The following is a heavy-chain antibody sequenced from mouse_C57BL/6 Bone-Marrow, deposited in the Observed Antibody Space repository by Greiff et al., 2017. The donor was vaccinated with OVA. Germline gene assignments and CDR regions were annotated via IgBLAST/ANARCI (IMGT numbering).Heavy chain of an antibody. CDR1: GYTFTSYW. Sequence: QVQLQQPGAELVKPGASVKLSCKASGYTFTSYWMQWVKQRPGQGLEWIGEIDPSDSYTNYNQKFKGKATLTVDTSSSTAYMQLSSLTSEDSAVYYCARMEKGLFFAYWGQGTLVTVSA. CDR3: ARMEKGLFFAY. CDR2: IDPSDSYT. J-gene: IGHJ3*01. D-gene: IGHD6-1*01. V-gene: IGHV1-50*01.